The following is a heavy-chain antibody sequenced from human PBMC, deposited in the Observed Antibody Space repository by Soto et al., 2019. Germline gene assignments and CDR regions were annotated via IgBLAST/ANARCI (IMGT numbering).Heavy chain of an antibody. D-gene: IGHD6-19*01. CDR2: ISYDGSNK. V-gene: IGHV3-30*18. J-gene: IGHJ6*02. CDR3: AKDYSGWYPALRGFGMGV. CDR1: GFTFSSYG. Sequence: GGSLRLSCAASGFTFSSYGMHWVRQAPGKGLEWVAVISYDGSNKYYADSVKGRFTISRDNSKNTLYLQMNSLRAEDTAVYYCAKDYSGWYPALRGFGMGVWGQGTTVTVSS.